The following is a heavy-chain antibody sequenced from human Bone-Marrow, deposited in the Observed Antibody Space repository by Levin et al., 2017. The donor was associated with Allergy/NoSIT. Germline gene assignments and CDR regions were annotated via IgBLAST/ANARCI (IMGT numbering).Heavy chain of an antibody. Sequence: GESLKISCAASGFTFRSYGMHWVRQAPSKGLEWVAVISYDGSNKYYADSVKGRFAISRDNSKNTLFLQMNSLRAEDTAVYYCAKDKSREQQWLLCPNYWGQGTLVTVSS. V-gene: IGHV3-30*18. CDR1: GFTFRSYG. J-gene: IGHJ4*02. D-gene: IGHD6-19*01. CDR3: AKDKSREQQWLLCPNY. CDR2: ISYDGSNK.